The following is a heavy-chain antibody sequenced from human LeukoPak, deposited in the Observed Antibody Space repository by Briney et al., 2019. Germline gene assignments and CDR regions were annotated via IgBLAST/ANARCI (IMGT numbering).Heavy chain of an antibody. V-gene: IGHV1-46*01. CDR3: VRDSLGGGSNGPDH. J-gene: IGHJ1*01. D-gene: IGHD4-23*01. CDR1: GYTFTRYH. CDR2: INPSSGGT. Sequence: ASVKVSCKASGYTFTRYHMHWVRQAPGQGLEWMGIINPSSGGTRFAQKFQGRVTMTSDTSTNTVYMDLSSLRSEDTAVYHSVRDSLGGGSNGPDHRGHGHLVTVSS.